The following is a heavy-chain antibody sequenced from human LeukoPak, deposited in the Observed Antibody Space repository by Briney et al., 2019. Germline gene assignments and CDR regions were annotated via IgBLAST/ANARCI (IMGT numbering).Heavy chain of an antibody. CDR3: ARFGGALEVVTAIDAFDI. Sequence: EASVKVSCKASGYTFTSYGISWVRQAPGQGLEWMGWINPNSGGTNYAQKFQGRVTMTRDTSISTAYMELSGLRSDDTALYFCARFGGALEVVTAIDAFDIWGQGTMVTVSS. D-gene: IGHD2-15*01. J-gene: IGHJ3*02. V-gene: IGHV1-2*02. CDR1: GYTFTSYG. CDR2: INPNSGGT.